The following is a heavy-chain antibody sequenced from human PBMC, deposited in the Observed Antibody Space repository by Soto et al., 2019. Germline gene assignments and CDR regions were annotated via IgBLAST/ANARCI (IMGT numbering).Heavy chain of an antibody. V-gene: IGHV2-5*02. CDR1: GFSLSTSGVG. Sequence: SGPTLVKPTQTLTLTCTFSGFSLSTSGVGVGWIRQPPGKALEWLALIYWDDDKRYSPSLKSRLTITKDTSKNQVVLTMTNMDPVDTATYYCAHIHSTYYDFWSGYSPSRLVWFDPWGQGTLVTVSS. D-gene: IGHD3-3*01. CDR3: AHIHSTYYDFWSGYSPSRLVWFDP. J-gene: IGHJ5*02. CDR2: IYWDDDK.